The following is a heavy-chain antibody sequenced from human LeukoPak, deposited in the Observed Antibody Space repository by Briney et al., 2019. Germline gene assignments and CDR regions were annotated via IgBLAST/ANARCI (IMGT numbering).Heavy chain of an antibody. V-gene: IGHV1-18*01. Sequence: ASVKVSCKASGYTFTSYGISWVRQAPGQGLEWMGWISAYNGNTNYAQKLQGRVTMTTDTSTSTAYMELRSLRSDDTAVYYCARDPDPYYYDSSGYYRWDYWGQGTLVTVSS. CDR3: ARDPDPYYYDSSGYYRWDY. CDR2: ISAYNGNT. J-gene: IGHJ4*02. CDR1: GYTFTSYG. D-gene: IGHD3-22*01.